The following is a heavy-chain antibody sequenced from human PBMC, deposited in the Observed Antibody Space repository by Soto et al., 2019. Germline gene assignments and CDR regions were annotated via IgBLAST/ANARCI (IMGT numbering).Heavy chain of an antibody. Sequence: ASVKVSCKASGYTFTGDYLHWVRQAPGQGLEWMAWINPKSGYTKSAQKFQARVTLTRDTSISTAYMELRSLRSEDTAVYFCARYTGSTSLFDSWGQGTLVPVSS. CDR3: ARYTGSTSLFDS. J-gene: IGHJ4*02. D-gene: IGHD1-26*01. V-gene: IGHV1-2*02. CDR1: GYTFTGDY. CDR2: INPKSGYT.